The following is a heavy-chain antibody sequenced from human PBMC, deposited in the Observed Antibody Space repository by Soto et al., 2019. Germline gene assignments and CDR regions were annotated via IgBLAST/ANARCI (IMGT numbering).Heavy chain of an antibody. CDR3: AEGTNDYGDYRDTYYYYGMAV. D-gene: IGHD4-17*01. J-gene: IGHJ6*02. CDR1: GGTFSSYA. CDR2: IIPIFGTA. Sequence: SVKVSCKASGGTFSSYAVSWVRQPPGQGLEWMGGIIPIFGTANYAQKFQGRVTITADESTSTAYMELSSLRSEDTAVYYCAEGTNDYGDYRDTYYYYGMAVWGQGTTVPVSS. V-gene: IGHV1-69*13.